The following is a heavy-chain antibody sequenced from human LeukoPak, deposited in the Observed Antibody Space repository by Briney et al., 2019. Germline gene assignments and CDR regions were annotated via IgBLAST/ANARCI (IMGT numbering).Heavy chain of an antibody. D-gene: IGHD3-9*01. V-gene: IGHV3-21*01. CDR1: GFTFSSYS. J-gene: IGHJ4*02. Sequence: GGSLRLSCAASGFTFSSYSMNWVRQAPGKGLEWVSSISSSNTYIYYADSVKGRFTISRDNAKNSLYLQMNSLRAEDTAVYYCARGGRSTYFDWSPDYWGQGTLVTVSS. CDR2: ISSSNTYI. CDR3: ARGGRSTYFDWSPDY.